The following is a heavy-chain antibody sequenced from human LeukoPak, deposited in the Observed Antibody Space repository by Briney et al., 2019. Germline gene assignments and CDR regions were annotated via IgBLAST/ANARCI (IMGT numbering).Heavy chain of an antibody. V-gene: IGHV3-7*03. J-gene: IGHJ4*02. D-gene: IGHD6-19*01. CDR2: IKQDGSEK. CDR3: ARDVVVDSSGWYC. Sequence: GGSLRLSCAASGFTFSSYWMSWVRQAPGKGLEWVANIKQDGSEKYYVDSVKGRFTISRDNAKNSLYLQMNSLRAEDTAVYYCARDVVVDSSGWYCWGQGTLVTVSS. CDR1: GFTFSSYW.